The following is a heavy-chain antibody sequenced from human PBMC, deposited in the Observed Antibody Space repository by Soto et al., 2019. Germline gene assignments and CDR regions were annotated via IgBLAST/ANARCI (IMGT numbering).Heavy chain of an antibody. V-gene: IGHV4-59*08. CDR1: GGSISSYY. CDR2: IYYSGKT. Sequence: SETLSLTCTVSGGSISSYYWSWIRQPPGKGLEWIGYIYYSGKTYYNPSLKSRVTISVDTSKNQFSLKLTSVTAADTAIYYCARLGAYYQALDSWGRGTLVTVSS. CDR3: ARLGAYYQALDS. J-gene: IGHJ4*02. D-gene: IGHD3-22*01.